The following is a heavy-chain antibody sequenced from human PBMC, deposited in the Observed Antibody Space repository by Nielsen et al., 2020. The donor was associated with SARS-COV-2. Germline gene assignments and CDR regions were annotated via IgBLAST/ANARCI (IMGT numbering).Heavy chain of an antibody. V-gene: IGHV3-23*01. CDR3: ANGGYRNYYYGMDV. J-gene: IGHJ6*02. CDR2: ISGSGGST. Sequence: GESLKISCAASGFTFSSYAMSWVRQAPGKGPEWVSAISGSGGSTYYADSVKGRFTISRDNSKNTLYLQMNSLRAEDTAVYYCANGGYRNYYYGMDVWGQGTTVTVSS. CDR1: GFTFSSYA. D-gene: IGHD1-26*01.